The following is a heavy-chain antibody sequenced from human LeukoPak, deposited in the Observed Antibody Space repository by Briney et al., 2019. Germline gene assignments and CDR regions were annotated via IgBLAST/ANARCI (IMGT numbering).Heavy chain of an antibody. CDR1: GGSISSYY. V-gene: IGHV4-4*09. CDR3: ARLWFGENNYYYYYMDV. D-gene: IGHD3-10*01. CDR2: IYTSGST. J-gene: IGHJ6*03. Sequence: ASETLSLTCTVSGGSISSYYWSWIRQPPGKGLEWIGYIYTSGSTNYNPSLKSRVTISVDTSKNQFSLKLSSVTAADTAVYYRARLWFGENNYYYYYMDVWGKGTTVTVSS.